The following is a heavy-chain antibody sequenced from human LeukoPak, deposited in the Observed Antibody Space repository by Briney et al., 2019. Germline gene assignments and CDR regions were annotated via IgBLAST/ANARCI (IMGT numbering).Heavy chain of an antibody. CDR1: GFTVSSNY. J-gene: IGHJ4*02. CDR3: TVTTTWYFDY. V-gene: IGHV3-53*04. D-gene: IGHD4-17*01. CDR2: IYSGGST. Sequence: GGSLRLSCAASGFTVSSNYMSWVRQAPGKGLEWVSVIYSGGSTYYADSVKGRFTIPRHNSKNTLYLQMNSLRAEDTAVYYCTVTTTWYFDYWGQGTLVTVSS.